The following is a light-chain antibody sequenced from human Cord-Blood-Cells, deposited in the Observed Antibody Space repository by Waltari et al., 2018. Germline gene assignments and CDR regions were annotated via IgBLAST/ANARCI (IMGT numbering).Light chain of an antibody. V-gene: IGLV2-14*01. J-gene: IGLJ1*01. CDR1: RRDVGGYNS. CDR2: EVS. CDR3: SSYTSSSYV. Sequence: QSALTQPAPVSGPRAKPITTSPTGTRRDVGGYNSVSWYQQHPGKAPKLMIYEVSNRPSGVSNRFSGSKSGNTASLTISGLQAEDEADYYCSSYTSSSYVFGTGTKVTVL.